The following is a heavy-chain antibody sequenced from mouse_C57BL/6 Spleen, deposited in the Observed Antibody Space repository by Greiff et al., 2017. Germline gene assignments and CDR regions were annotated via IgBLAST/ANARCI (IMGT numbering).Heavy chain of an antibody. CDR1: GYTFTDYE. V-gene: IGHV1-15*01. Sequence: VQLQESGAELVRPGASVTLSCKASGYTFTDYEMHWVKQTPVHGLEWIGAIDPETGGTAYNQKFKGKAILTADKSSSTAYMELRSLTSEDSAVYYCILITTVVAPDYWGQGTTLTVSS. D-gene: IGHD1-1*01. CDR2: IDPETGGT. CDR3: ILITTVVAPDY. J-gene: IGHJ2*01.